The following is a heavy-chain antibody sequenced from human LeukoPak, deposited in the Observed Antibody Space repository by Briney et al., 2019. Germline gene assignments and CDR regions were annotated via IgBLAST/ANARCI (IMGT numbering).Heavy chain of an antibody. CDR2: INHSGST. D-gene: IGHD3-10*01. J-gene: IGHJ3*01. V-gene: IGHV4-34*01. CDR1: GGSLSGYY. Sequence: SETLSLTCAVYGGSLSGYYWSWIRQPPGKGLEWIGEINHSGSTNYNPSLKSRVTISVDTSKNQFSLKLSSVTAADTAVYYCVCRLLWLGESDWGQGTMVTVSS. CDR3: VCRLLWLGESD.